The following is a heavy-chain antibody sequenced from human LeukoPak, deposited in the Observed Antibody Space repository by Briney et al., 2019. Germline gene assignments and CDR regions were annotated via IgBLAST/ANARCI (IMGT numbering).Heavy chain of an antibody. CDR1: GGTFSSYG. V-gene: IGHV3-30*18. Sequence: GGSLRLSCAASGGTFSSYGRHWVRQAPGKGLEWVAVISYGGSNKYYADSVKGRFTISRDNSKNTLYLQMNSLRAEDTAVYYCAKGSSSRWYNGRHFDYWGQGTLVTVSS. CDR3: AKGSSSRWYNGRHFDY. D-gene: IGHD6-19*01. CDR2: ISYGGSNK. J-gene: IGHJ4*02.